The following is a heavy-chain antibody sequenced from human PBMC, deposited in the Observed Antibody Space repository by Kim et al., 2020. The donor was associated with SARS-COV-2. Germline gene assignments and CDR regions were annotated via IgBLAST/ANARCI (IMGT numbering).Heavy chain of an antibody. CDR3: AREVGATT. J-gene: IGHJ5*02. Sequence: GGSLRLSCATSGFTFSNYWMTWVRQAPGKGLEWVANIKQDGSEKNYVDSVKGRFTISRDNAKNSLYLQMNNLRAEDTAVYYCAREVGATTWGQGTLVTVS. V-gene: IGHV3-7*01. CDR2: IKQDGSEK. D-gene: IGHD1-26*01. CDR1: GFTFSNYW.